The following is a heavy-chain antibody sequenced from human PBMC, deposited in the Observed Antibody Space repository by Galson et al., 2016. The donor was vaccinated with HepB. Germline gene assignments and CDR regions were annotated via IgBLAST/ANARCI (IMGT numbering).Heavy chain of an antibody. V-gene: IGHV1-24*01. CDR3: AMTTGTNQKWYFDL. D-gene: IGHD4-17*01. CDR2: FDREDGET. CDR1: GYTLTELS. Sequence: SVKVSCKVPGYTLTELSMHWVRQAPGEGLEWMGGFDREDGETVYAQKFQGRVTMTEETSTDTAYLELISLRSEDTAVYYCAMTTGTNQKWYFDLWGRGTLVTVSS. J-gene: IGHJ2*01.